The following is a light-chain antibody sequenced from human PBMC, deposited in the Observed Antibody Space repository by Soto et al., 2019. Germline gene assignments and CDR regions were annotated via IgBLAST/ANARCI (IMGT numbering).Light chain of an antibody. CDR2: EVS. Sequence: QSALTQPPSASGSPGQSVAISCTGTSSDVGGYNYVSWYQHHPGKGPKLMIYEVSKRPSGVPDRFSGSKSGNTASLTVSGLQAEDEADYYCASWDDSLDGWLFGGGTKLTVL. J-gene: IGLJ3*02. CDR1: SSDVGGYNY. CDR3: ASWDDSLDGWL. V-gene: IGLV2-8*01.